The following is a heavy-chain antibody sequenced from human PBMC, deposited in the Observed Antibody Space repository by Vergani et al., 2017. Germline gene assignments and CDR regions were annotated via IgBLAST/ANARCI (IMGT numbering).Heavy chain of an antibody. CDR3: AREAYYYDSSGYAQWDY. Sequence: EVQLVQSGAEVKKPGESLRISCKGSGYSFTSYWLSWVRPMPGKGLEWMGRIDPSDSYTNYSPSFQGHVAISADKSISTSYLQWSSLKASDTAMYYCAREAYYYDSSGYAQWDYWGQGTLVTVSS. J-gene: IGHJ4*02. V-gene: IGHV5-10-1*03. CDR2: IDPSDSYT. CDR1: GYSFTSYW. D-gene: IGHD3-22*01.